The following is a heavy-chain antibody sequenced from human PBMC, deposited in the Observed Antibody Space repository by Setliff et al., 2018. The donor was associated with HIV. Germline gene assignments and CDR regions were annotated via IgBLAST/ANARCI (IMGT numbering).Heavy chain of an antibody. V-gene: IGHV3-30*02. CDR1: GFIFGNFG. D-gene: IGHD3-3*01. CDR3: VKGDNFWTGYSTYFEFDP. Sequence: PGGSLRLSCAASGFIFGNFGLHWVRQAPGEGLEWVTFIRYDGSEKFYADSVRGRFTFSRDNSKNKLYLQMNSLRIEDTAIYYCVKGDNFWTGYSTYFEFDPWGQGTLVTVSS. CDR2: IRYDGSEK. J-gene: IGHJ5*02.